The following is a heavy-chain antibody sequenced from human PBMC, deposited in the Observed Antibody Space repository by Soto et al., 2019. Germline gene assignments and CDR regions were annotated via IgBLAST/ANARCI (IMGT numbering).Heavy chain of an antibody. CDR3: AHRRGSTFPFDF. Sequence: KESGPTLVKPTQTLTLTCTFSGFSLSTGGVGVGWIRQSPGEALEWLALLYWDGDKRYSPSLKSRLTITQDTSKNQVVLTMTNMDPVDTGTYYCAHRRGSTFPFDFWGQGTLVTVSS. CDR2: LYWDGDK. CDR1: GFSLSTGGVG. D-gene: IGHD6-13*01. J-gene: IGHJ4*02. V-gene: IGHV2-5*02.